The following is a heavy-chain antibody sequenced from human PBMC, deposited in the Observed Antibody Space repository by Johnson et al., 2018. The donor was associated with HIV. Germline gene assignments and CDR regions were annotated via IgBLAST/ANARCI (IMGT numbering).Heavy chain of an antibody. J-gene: IGHJ3*02. D-gene: IGHD2/OR15-2a*01. V-gene: IGHV3-33*05. Sequence: SYDGSNKYYADSLKGRFTISSDNSKSTLYLQMNSLRAEDTAVYYCARDQGARGSYFLFGVRYAFDMWGLGTMVTVSS. CDR3: ARDQGARGSYFLFGVRYAFDM. CDR2: SYDGSNK.